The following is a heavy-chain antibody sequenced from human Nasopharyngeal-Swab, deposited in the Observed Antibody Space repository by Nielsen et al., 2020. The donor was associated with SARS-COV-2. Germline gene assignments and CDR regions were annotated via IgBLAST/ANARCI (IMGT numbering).Heavy chain of an antibody. V-gene: IGHV4-61*05. D-gene: IGHD1-26*01. CDR1: GGSISSGSIRSYY. CDR3: ARGVVGGLVDS. Sequence: SETLSLTCTVSGGSISSGSIRSYYWSWIRQPPGKGLEWIGYFSYTGITNYNPSLKSRFTISVDMSKNQFSLKLSSVAAADTAVYYCARGVVGGLVDSWGQGTLVTVSS. J-gene: IGHJ4*02. CDR2: FSYTGIT.